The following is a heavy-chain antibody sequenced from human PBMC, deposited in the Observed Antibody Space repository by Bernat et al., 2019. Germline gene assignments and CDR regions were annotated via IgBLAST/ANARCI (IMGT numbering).Heavy chain of an antibody. CDR2: IHYSGNT. D-gene: IGHD5-24*01. CDR3: ARGRDDYNDAYRACGFDS. Sequence: QVQLQESGPGLVRPSQTLSLTCTVSGGSISSGDYYWSWIRQHPGKGLEYIGHIHYSGNTKYNPSLKSRITISVDTSKNQWSLHLSSVTAADTAIFYCARGRDDYNDAYRACGFDSWGQGTLVTVSS. J-gene: IGHJ4*02. CDR1: GGSISSGDYY. V-gene: IGHV4-31*03.